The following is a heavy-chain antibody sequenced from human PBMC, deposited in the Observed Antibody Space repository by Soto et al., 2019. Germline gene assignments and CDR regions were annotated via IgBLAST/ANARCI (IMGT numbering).Heavy chain of an antibody. V-gene: IGHV3-23*01. CDR1: GFTFSSYA. D-gene: IGHD2-15*01. Sequence: GGSLRLSCAASGFTFSSYAMSWVRQAPGKGLEWVSAISGSGGSTYYADAVKGRFTISRDNSKNTLYLQMNSLRAEDTAVYYCARGMDIVVVVAATAGVDVWGQGTTVTVSS. CDR2: ISGSGGST. CDR3: ARGMDIVVVVAATAGVDV. J-gene: IGHJ6*02.